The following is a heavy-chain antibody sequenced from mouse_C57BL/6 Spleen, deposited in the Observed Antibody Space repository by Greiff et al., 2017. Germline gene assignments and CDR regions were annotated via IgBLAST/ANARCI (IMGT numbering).Heavy chain of an antibody. J-gene: IGHJ1*03. CDR3: ARGDYYGSSSNWYFDV. CDR2: IDPSDSYT. D-gene: IGHD1-1*01. Sequence: QVQLQQPGAELVRPGTSVKLSCKASGYTFTSYWMHWVKQRPGQGLEWLGVIDPSDSYTNYNQKFKGKATLTVDTSSSTAYMQLSSLTSEDSAVYYCARGDYYGSSSNWYFDVWGTGTTVTVSS. CDR1: GYTFTSYW. V-gene: IGHV1-59*01.